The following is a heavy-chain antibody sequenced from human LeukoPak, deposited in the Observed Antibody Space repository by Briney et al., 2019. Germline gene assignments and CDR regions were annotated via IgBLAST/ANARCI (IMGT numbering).Heavy chain of an antibody. V-gene: IGHV4-34*01. Sequence: PSETLSLTCAVYGGSFSGYYWSWIRQPPGKGLEWIGEINHSGSTNYNPSLKSRVTISVDTSKNQFSLKLSSVTAADTAVYYCARNDVTTVTTASDYWGQGTLVTVSS. D-gene: IGHD4-17*01. CDR1: GGSFSGYY. J-gene: IGHJ4*02. CDR3: ARNDVTTVTTASDY. CDR2: INHSGST.